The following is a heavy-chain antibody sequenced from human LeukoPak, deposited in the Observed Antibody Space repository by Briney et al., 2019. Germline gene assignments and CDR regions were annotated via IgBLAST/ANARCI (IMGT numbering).Heavy chain of an antibody. CDR2: MNPNNGDS. V-gene: IGHV1-8*03. CDR3: ARTTSFTASGYDY. D-gene: IGHD6-25*01. Sequence: ASVKVSCKACGYTFTDYHINWVRQATGQGLEWMGWMNPNNGDSGYAQKFQGRVTITRDTSISTSYMELRSLRPDDTAVYFCARTTSFTASGYDYWGQGTLVTVSS. CDR1: GYTFTDYH. J-gene: IGHJ4*02.